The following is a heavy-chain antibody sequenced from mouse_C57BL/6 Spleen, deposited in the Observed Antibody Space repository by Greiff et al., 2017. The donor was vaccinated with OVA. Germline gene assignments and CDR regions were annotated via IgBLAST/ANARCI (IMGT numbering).Heavy chain of an antibody. Sequence: VQLQQSGPELVKPGASVKISCKASGYTFTDYYMNWVKQSPGKSLEWIGDINPNNGGTSYNQKFKGKATLTVDKSSSTAYMELRSRTSEDSEVYYCARESYDGYYAYWGQGTTLTVSA. CDR2: INPNNGGT. CDR3: ARESYDGYYAY. V-gene: IGHV1-26*01. J-gene: IGHJ2*01. D-gene: IGHD2-3*01. CDR1: GYTFTDYY.